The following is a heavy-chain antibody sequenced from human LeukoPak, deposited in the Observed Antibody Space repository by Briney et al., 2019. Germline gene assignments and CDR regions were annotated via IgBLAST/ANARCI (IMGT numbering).Heavy chain of an antibody. Sequence: GGSLRLSCAASGFTFSSYAMHWVRQAPGKGLEWVAVISYDGSNKYYADSVKGRFTISRDNSKNTLYLQMNSLRAEDTAVYYCARVYYYGSGSYSGDYWGQGTLVTVSS. CDR1: GFTFSSYA. D-gene: IGHD3-10*01. CDR2: ISYDGSNK. CDR3: ARVYYYGSGSYSGDY. J-gene: IGHJ4*02. V-gene: IGHV3-30*04.